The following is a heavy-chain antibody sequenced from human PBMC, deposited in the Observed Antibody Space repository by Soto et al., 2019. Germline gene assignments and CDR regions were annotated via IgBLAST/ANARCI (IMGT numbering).Heavy chain of an antibody. Sequence: PGGSLRLSCAASGFTFSNDWMHWVRQAPGKGLVWVSLTNIDGSTTNYADSVKGRVNISRDNAKNTLYLQMNSLRAEDTAVYYYSRARYSGGFDYWGQGALVTVSS. CDR1: GFTFSNDW. CDR2: TNIDGSTT. J-gene: IGHJ4*02. CDR3: SRARYSGGFDY. D-gene: IGHD6-19*01. V-gene: IGHV3-74*01.